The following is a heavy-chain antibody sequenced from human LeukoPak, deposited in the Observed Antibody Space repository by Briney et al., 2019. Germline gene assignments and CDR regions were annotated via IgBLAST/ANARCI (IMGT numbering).Heavy chain of an antibody. V-gene: IGHV3-15*01. Sequence: GGSLRLSCAASGFTFSNAWMTWVRQAPGKGLEWVGRIKSKFDGGTTDYAALVKGRFTISRDDSKNTLYLQMSSLKTEDTAAYYCTTLASRSPYYYYGMDVWAKGPRSPSP. CDR2: IKSKFDGGTT. CDR1: GFTFSNAW. CDR3: TTLASRSPYYYYGMDV. J-gene: IGHJ6*02.